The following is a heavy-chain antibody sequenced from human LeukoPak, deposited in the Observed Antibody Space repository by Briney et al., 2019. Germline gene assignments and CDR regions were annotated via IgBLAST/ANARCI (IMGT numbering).Heavy chain of an antibody. V-gene: IGHV4-4*02. J-gene: IGHJ4*02. D-gene: IGHD6-6*01. CDR3: AREPALSIAADY. CDR2: IYHSGST. Sequence: PSGTLSLTCAVSGGSISSSNWWSWVRQPPGKGLEWIGEIYHSGSTYYNPSLKSRVTISVDRSKNQFSLKLSSVTAADTAMYYCAREPALSIAADYWGQGTLVTVSS. CDR1: GGSISSSNW.